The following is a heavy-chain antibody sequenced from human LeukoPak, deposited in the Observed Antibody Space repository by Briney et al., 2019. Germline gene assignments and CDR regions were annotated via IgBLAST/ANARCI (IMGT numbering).Heavy chain of an antibody. J-gene: IGHJ4*02. CDR3: ASERQWLVRGENY. Sequence: GGSLRLSCAASGFTFSSYSMNWVRQAPGKGLEWVSSISSSSSYIYYADSVKGRFTISRDNAKNSLYLQMNSLRAEDTAVYYCASERQWLVRGENYWGQGTLVTVSS. CDR1: GFTFSSYS. CDR2: ISSSSSYI. V-gene: IGHV3-21*01. D-gene: IGHD6-19*01.